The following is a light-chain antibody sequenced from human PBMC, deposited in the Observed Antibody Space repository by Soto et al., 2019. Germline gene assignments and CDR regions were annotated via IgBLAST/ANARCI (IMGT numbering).Light chain of an antibody. CDR3: QQYGGSPPIT. CDR1: QSVGTN. J-gene: IGKJ5*01. Sequence: DIVMTQSPGTLSVSPGERATLSCRASQSVGTNLAWYQQRPGQAPRLLIYGASNRATGVPARFSGSGSGTDFSLTISRLEPEDFAVYYCQQYGGSPPITFGQGTRLEIK. CDR2: GAS. V-gene: IGKV3-20*01.